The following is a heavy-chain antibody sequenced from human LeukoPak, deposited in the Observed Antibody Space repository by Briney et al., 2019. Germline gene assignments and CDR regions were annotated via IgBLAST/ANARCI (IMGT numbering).Heavy chain of an antibody. CDR2: IYPGDSDT. V-gene: IGHV5-51*01. D-gene: IGHD3-3*01. J-gene: IGHJ6*03. CDR3: ARTGGYDFWSGYYSPPSDNYYYMDV. Sequence: GESLKISCKGSGYSFTSYWIGWVRQMPGKGLEWMGIIYPGDSDTRYSPSFQGQVTISADKSISTAYLQWSSLKASDTAMYYCARTGGYDFWSGYYSPPSDNYYYMDVWGKGTTVTVSS. CDR1: GYSFTSYW.